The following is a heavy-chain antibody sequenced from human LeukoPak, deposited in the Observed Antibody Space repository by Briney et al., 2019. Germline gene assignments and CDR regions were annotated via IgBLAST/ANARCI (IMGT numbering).Heavy chain of an antibody. D-gene: IGHD3-9*01. CDR1: GFTFINAW. Sequence: PGGSLRLSCAASGFTFINAWMTWVRQVPGKGLEWVGRIKSKSDGGTTEFAAPVSGRFTISRDDSKDMMFLQMDSLKTEDTAVYYCVGSLRYFDWLLSYWGQGTLVTVSS. J-gene: IGHJ4*02. V-gene: IGHV3-15*01. CDR3: VGSLRYFDWLLSY. CDR2: IKSKSDGGTT.